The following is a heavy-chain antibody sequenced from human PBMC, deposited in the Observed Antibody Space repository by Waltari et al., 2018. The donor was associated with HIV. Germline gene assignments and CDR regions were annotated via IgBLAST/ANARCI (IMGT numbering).Heavy chain of an antibody. D-gene: IGHD5-18*01. CDR3: AKPAAMASYGMDV. CDR1: GFTFCSYG. J-gene: IGHJ6*02. Sequence: QVQLVESGGGVVQPGRSMRLSCAASGFTFCSYGMHWVRQAPGKGLEWVAVISYDGSNKYYADSVKGRFTISRDNSKNTLYLQMNSLRAEDTTVYYCAKPAAMASYGMDVWGQGTTVTVSS. V-gene: IGHV3-30*18. CDR2: ISYDGSNK.